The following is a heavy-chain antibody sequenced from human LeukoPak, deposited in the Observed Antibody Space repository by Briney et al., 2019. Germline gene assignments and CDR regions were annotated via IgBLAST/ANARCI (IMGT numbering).Heavy chain of an antibody. CDR3: AAAQGAYYEFWSGYYTSGQSWFDA. CDR1: GFTFTSSA. J-gene: IGHJ5*02. D-gene: IGHD3-3*01. CDR2: IVVGSGNT. Sequence: GTSVKVSCKASGFTFTSSAMQWVRQARGQRLEWIGWIVVGSGNTNYAQKFQERVTITRDMSTSTAYMELSSLRSEDTAVYYCAAAQGAYYEFWSGYYTSGQSWFDAWGQGTLVTVSS. V-gene: IGHV1-58*02.